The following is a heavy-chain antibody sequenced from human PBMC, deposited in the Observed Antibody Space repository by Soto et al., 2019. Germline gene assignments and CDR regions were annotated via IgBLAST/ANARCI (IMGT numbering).Heavy chain of an antibody. CDR1: GFSFSDHY. V-gene: IGHV3-72*01. Sequence: EVQVVESGGDLVQPGGSLRLSCAGSGFSFSDHYMDWVRQAPGKGLEWVGRSRNKVKRYTTEYAASVKGRFTISRDDSKNSLYLQMNSLETDDTAVYYCARISAAASNAFDIWGQGTMVTVSS. CDR3: ARISAAASNAFDI. D-gene: IGHD6-13*01. J-gene: IGHJ3*02. CDR2: SRNKVKRYTT.